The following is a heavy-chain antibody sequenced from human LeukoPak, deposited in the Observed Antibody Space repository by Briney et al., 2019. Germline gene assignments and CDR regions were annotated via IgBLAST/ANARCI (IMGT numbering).Heavy chain of an antibody. CDR1: GGSISSYY. Sequence: PSETLSLTCTVSGGSISSYYWSRIRQPAGKGLEWIARIYSSGSTNYNPSLKSRVTMSVDTSKNQFSLNLSSVTAADTAFYYCARGRGESGTSSWTHFDYWGQGTLVTVSS. CDR2: IYSSGST. J-gene: IGHJ4*02. V-gene: IGHV4-4*07. CDR3: ARGRGESGTSSWTHFDY. D-gene: IGHD1-26*01.